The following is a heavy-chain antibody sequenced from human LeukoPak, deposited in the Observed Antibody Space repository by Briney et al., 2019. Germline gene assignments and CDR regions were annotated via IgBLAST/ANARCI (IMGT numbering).Heavy chain of an antibody. D-gene: IGHD3-10*01. V-gene: IGHV3-64*01. CDR3: ARIQVRGVNLDP. CDR1: GFTFSSYA. CDR2: ISSNGGST. J-gene: IGHJ5*02. Sequence: GGSLRLSCAASGFTFSSYAMHWVRQAPGKGLEYVSAISSNGGSTYYANSVKGRFTISRDNSKNTLYLQMGSLRAEDTAVYYCARIQVRGVNLDPWGQGTLVTVSS.